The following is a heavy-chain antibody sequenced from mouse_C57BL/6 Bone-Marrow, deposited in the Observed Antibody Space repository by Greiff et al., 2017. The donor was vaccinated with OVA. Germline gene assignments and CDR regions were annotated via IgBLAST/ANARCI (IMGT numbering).Heavy chain of an antibody. V-gene: IGHV2-2*01. D-gene: IGHD1-1*01. CDR1: GFSFTSYG. CDR2: IWSGGST. J-gene: IGHJ1*03. CDR3: ARRGVVAPFWYFDV. Sequence: QVTLKVSGPGLVQPSQSLSITCTVSGFSFTSYGVHWVRQSPGKGLEWLGVIWSGGSTDYHAAFISSLIISKDNSKSQVFVKMNSLQADDTAIYYCARRGVVAPFWYFDVWGTGTTVTVSS.